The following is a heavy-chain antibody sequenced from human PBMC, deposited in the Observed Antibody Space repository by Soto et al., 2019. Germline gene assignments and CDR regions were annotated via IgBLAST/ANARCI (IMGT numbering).Heavy chain of an antibody. CDR3: AKTVYGGNSPLFDP. CDR1: GFTFSSCA. J-gene: IGHJ5*02. D-gene: IGHD2-21*02. Sequence: EVQLLESGGGLVQPGGSLRLSCAASGFTFSSCAMSWVRQAPSKGLEWVSTISSGGGGTHYADSVKGRFTISRDNSKNTLYLQMNTLRAGDTAIYYCAKTVYGGNSPLFDPWGQGTLVTVSS. V-gene: IGHV3-23*01. CDR2: ISSGGGGT.